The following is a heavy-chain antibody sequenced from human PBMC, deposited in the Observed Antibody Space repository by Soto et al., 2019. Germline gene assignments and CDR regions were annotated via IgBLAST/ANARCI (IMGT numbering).Heavy chain of an antibody. D-gene: IGHD6-13*01. V-gene: IGHV4-31*03. Sequence: QVQLQESGPGLVKPSQTLSLTCTVSGGSIISGGYYWSWIRQHPGKGLEWIGYIYYSGSTYYNPSLKSRVTISVDTSKNQFSLKLSSVTAADTAVYYCARGGIAAAAPPDYWGQGTLVTVSS. CDR2: IYYSGST. CDR1: GGSIISGGYY. CDR3: ARGGIAAAAPPDY. J-gene: IGHJ4*02.